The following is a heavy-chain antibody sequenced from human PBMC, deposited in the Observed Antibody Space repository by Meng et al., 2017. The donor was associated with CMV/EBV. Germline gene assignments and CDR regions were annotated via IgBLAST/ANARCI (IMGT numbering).Heavy chain of an antibody. CDR3: ARDDYDFWSGYSTYY. V-gene: IGHV3-30*04. D-gene: IGHD3-3*01. J-gene: IGHJ4*02. Sequence: GGSLRLSCAASGFTFSSYAMHWVRQAPGKGLEWVAVISYDGSNKYYADSVKGRFTISRDNSKNTLYLQMNSLRAEDTAVYYCARDDYDFWSGYSTYYWGQGTLVTVSS. CDR1: GFTFSSYA. CDR2: ISYDGSNK.